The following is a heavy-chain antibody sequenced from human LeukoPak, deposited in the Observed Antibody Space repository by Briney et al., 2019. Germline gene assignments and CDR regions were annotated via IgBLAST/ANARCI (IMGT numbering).Heavy chain of an antibody. CDR2: ISAYNGNT. CDR1: GYTFTSYG. J-gene: IGHJ4*02. Sequence: ASVKVSCKASGYTFTSYGISCVRQAPGQGLEWMGWISAYNGNTNYAQKLQGRVTMTTDTSTSTAYMELRSLRSDDTAVYYCARESGPFYDFWSGSYYFDYWGQGTLVTVSS. CDR3: ARESGPFYDFWSGSYYFDY. D-gene: IGHD3-3*01. V-gene: IGHV1-18*01.